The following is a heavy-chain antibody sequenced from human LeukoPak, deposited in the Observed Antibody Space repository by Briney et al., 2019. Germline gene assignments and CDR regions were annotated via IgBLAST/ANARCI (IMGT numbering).Heavy chain of an antibody. CDR3: TTLSGPFDY. D-gene: IGHD5-12*01. J-gene: IGHJ4*02. CDR2: IKSKTDGGTT. CDR1: GFTFSNAW. V-gene: IGHV3-15*01. Sequence: KPGGSLRLSCAASGFTFSNAWMSWVRQAPGKGLEWVSRIKSKTDGGTTDYAAPVKGRFSISRDVSKNTLFLQMNSLRTEDAAVYYCTTLSGPFDYWGQGTLVTVSS.